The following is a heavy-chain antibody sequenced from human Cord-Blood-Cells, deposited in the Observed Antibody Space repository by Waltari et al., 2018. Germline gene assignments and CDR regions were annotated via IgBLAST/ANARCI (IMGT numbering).Heavy chain of an antibody. J-gene: IGHJ3*02. CDR1: GGSISSGDYY. Sequence: QVQLQESGPGLVKPSQTLSLTCTVSGGSISSGDYYWSWIRQPHGKGLEWIGYIYYSGSTYYNPSLKSRVTISVDTSKNQFSLKLSSVTAADTAVYYCARDLPMYYGSGSYYNEGAFDIWGQGTMVTVSS. CDR3: ARDLPMYYGSGSYYNEGAFDI. V-gene: IGHV4-30-4*08. D-gene: IGHD3-10*01. CDR2: IYYSGST.